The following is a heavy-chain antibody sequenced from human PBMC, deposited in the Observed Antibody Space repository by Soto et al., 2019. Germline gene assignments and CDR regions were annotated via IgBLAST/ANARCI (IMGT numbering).Heavy chain of an antibody. CDR3: ARGKYDILTGYPSFSMDV. V-gene: IGHV1-2*04. CDR1: GYTFTGYY. CDR2: INPNSGGT. Sequence: ASVKVSCKASGYTFTGYYMHWVRQAPGQGLEWMGWINPNSGGTNYAQKFQGWVTMTRDTSISTAYMELSRLRSDDTAVYYCARGKYDILTGYPSFSMDVWGQGTTVTVSS. J-gene: IGHJ6*02. D-gene: IGHD3-9*01.